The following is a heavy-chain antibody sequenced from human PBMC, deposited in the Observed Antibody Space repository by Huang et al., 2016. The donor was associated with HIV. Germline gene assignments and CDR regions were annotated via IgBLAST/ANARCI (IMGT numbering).Heavy chain of an antibody. D-gene: IGHD2-15*01. Sequence: QLQLVESGGGVVQPGTSLRVSCAASGFTLSGFGMHWVRQTPGKGLEGVAVISEDGRSKLYAGSVNGRFTISRDNSDNTLYLQMNSLRPDDTGFYYCAKESRWFSSLDHWGQGILVTVSS. V-gene: IGHV3-30*18. CDR1: GFTLSGFG. CDR3: AKESRWFSSLDH. J-gene: IGHJ4*02. CDR2: ISEDGRSK.